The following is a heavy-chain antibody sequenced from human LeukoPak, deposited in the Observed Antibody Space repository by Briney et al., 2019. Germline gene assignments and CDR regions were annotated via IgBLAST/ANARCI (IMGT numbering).Heavy chain of an antibody. CDR2: ISYDGSNK. D-gene: IGHD3-10*01. CDR1: GFTFSSYG. Sequence: GGSLRLSCAASGFTFSSYGMHWVRQAPGKGLEWVAVISYDGSNKYYADSAKGRFTISRDNSKNTLYLQMNSLRAEDTAVYYCAKDRGTMVRGVPTYGMDVWGQGTTVTVSS. CDR3: AKDRGTMVRGVPTYGMDV. V-gene: IGHV3-30*18. J-gene: IGHJ6*02.